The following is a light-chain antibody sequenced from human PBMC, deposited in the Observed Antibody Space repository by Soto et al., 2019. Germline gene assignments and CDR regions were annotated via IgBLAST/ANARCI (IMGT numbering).Light chain of an antibody. CDR3: QQSYSTPIT. CDR1: QSISNY. Sequence: DIQMTQSTSSLSASVGDRVTITYRASQSISNYINWYQQKPGRAPKILISSASTLQSGVPSRFSGSGSGTDFTHTISSLQPEDFATYYCQQSYSTPITLGQGTRLEI. J-gene: IGKJ5*01. CDR2: SAS. V-gene: IGKV1-39*01.